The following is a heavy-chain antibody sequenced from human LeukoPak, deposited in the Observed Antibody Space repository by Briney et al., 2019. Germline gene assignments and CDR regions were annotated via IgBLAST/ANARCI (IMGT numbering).Heavy chain of an antibody. D-gene: IGHD4-11*01. V-gene: IGHV4-4*07. Sequence: SETLSLTCTVSGGSISSYYWSWIRQPAGKGLEWIGRIYTSGSTNYNPSLKSRVTMSVDTSKNQFSLKLSSVTAADTAVYYCAARFLYSNYDLLDYWGQGTLVTVSS. CDR2: IYTSGST. CDR1: GGSISSYY. CDR3: AARFLYSNYDLLDY. J-gene: IGHJ4*02.